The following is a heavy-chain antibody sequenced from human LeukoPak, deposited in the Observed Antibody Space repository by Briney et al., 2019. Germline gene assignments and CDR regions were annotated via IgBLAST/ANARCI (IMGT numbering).Heavy chain of an antibody. CDR2: ISYTGST. V-gene: IGHV4-59*02. Sequence: PSETLTLTCTLSGGSVSPYYESWLRQSPGKGLEWLGYISYTGSTNYTPSLKSRVTLSVDPSNNQLYLHLSSVTAADTAVYFCARTGTAAAGGYWYFDLWGPGNPGPVSS. CDR3: ARTGTAAAGGYWYFDL. CDR1: GGSVSPYY. J-gene: IGHJ2*01. D-gene: IGHD6-13*01.